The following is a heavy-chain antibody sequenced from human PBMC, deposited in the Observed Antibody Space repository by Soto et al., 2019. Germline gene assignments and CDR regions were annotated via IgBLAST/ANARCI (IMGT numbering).Heavy chain of an antibody. V-gene: IGHV3-53*05. J-gene: IGHJ4*02. D-gene: IGHD3-22*01. CDR2: INSHGDT. CDR1: GFSVNNNY. Sequence: EVRLVETGGDLIQPGGSLRLSCAVSGFSVNNNYMYWVRQPPGKGLEWVSLINSHGDTRYADSVRGRFTVSRDNSKNTLYLQMNSLRSEDTAVYYCAGNTDSGWNGGFWCQGTLVTVPS. CDR3: AGNTDSGWNGGF.